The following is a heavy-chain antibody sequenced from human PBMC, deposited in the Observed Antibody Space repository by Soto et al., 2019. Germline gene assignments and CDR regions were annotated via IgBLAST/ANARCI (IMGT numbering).Heavy chain of an antibody. CDR3: ASAQGYCSSTSCHHQDYSSYYYYMDV. CDR1: GGTFSSYA. V-gene: IGHV1-69*13. J-gene: IGHJ6*03. D-gene: IGHD2-2*01. Sequence: ASVKVSCKASGGTFSSYAISWVRQAPGQGLEWMGGIIPIFGTANYAQKFQGRVTITADESTSTAYMELSSLRSEDTAVYYCASAQGYCSSTSCHHQDYSSYYYYMDVWGKGTTVSVSS. CDR2: IIPIFGTA.